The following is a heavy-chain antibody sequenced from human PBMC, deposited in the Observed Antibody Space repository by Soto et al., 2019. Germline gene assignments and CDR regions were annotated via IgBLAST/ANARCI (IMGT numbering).Heavy chain of an antibody. Sequence: EVQLLESGGGLVQPGGSLRLSCAASGFSFSSYAMVWVRQAPGKGLEWVSVISARGGSSYFADSVKGRFTISRDNSKKVLSLEMNSLRAADTAIYFCAKGSIEYSASVDNWGQGTLVLVSS. V-gene: IGHV3-23*01. J-gene: IGHJ4*02. CDR3: AKGSIEYSASVDN. D-gene: IGHD5-12*01. CDR1: GFSFSSYA. CDR2: ISARGGSS.